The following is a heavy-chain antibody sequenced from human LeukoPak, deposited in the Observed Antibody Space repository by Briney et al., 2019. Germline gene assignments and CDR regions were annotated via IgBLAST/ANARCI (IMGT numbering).Heavy chain of an antibody. Sequence: ASVKVSCKASGYTFTSYAMHWVRQAPGQGLEWMGLINPSGSSTSNTQKFQGRVTMTRDTSTSTVYMELSSLRSEDTAVYYCARGYCYNSNCYGNFDFWGQGTLVTVSS. CDR3: ARGYCYNSNCYGNFDF. CDR2: INPSGSST. CDR1: GYTFTSYA. J-gene: IGHJ4*02. V-gene: IGHV1-46*01. D-gene: IGHD2-2*01.